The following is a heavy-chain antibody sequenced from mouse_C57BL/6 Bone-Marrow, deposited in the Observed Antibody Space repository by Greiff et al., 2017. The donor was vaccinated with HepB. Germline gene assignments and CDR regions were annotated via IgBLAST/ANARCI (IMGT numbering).Heavy chain of an antibody. V-gene: IGHV1-80*01. CDR1: GYAFSSYW. CDR3: ARRGITTVVDY. Sequence: VQLQQSGAELVKPGASVKISCKASGYAFSSYWMNWVKQRPGKGLEWIGQIYPGDGDTNYNVKFKGKATLTADKSSSTAYMQLSSLTSEDSAVYFCARRGITTVVDYWGQGTTLTVSS. D-gene: IGHD1-1*01. J-gene: IGHJ2*01. CDR2: IYPGDGDT.